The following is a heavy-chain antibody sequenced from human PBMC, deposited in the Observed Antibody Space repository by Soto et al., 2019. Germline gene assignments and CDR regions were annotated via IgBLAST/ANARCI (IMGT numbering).Heavy chain of an antibody. CDR1: GRPISSYY. V-gene: IGHV4-59*08. D-gene: IGHD2-21*02. CDR2: IYYSGST. J-gene: IGHJ3*02. CDR3: ARLCGGDCYSPDAFDI. Sequence: PSETLSLTCTVSGRPISSYYWSWIRQPPGKGLEWIGYIYYSGSTNYNPSLKSRVTISVDTSKNQFSLKLSSVTAADTAVYYCARLCGGDCYSPDAFDIWGQGTMVT.